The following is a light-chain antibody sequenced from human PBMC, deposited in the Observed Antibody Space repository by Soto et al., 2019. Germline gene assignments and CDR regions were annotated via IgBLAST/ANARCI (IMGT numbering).Light chain of an antibody. CDR1: QSISTF. CDR3: QQCFSTPLLT. CDR2: GAS. J-gene: IGKJ4*01. V-gene: IGKV1-39*01. Sequence: DIQMTQSPSSLSASVGDRVTITCRASQSISTFLNWYQQKPGKAPQLLIYGASNLESGVPSTFSGSGSGTDFTLTIISLQPEDFATYYCQQCFSTPLLTFGGGTKVEIK.